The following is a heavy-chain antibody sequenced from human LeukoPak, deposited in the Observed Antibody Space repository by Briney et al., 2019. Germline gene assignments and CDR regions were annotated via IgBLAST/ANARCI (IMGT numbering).Heavy chain of an antibody. D-gene: IGHD2-21*01. J-gene: IGHJ3*02. CDR3: ARERFPDAFDI. CDR2: INPNSGGT. Sequence: ASVKVSCKASGYTFTGYFMHGGRQAPGQGLEWMGWINPNSGGTNYAQKFQGRVTMTRDTSISTAYMELSRLRSDDTAVYYCARERFPDAFDIWGQGTMVTVSS. V-gene: IGHV1-2*02. CDR1: GYTFTGYF.